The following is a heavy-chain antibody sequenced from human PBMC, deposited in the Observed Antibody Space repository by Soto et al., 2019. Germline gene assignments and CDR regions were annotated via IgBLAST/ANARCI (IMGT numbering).Heavy chain of an antibody. J-gene: IGHJ4*02. Sequence: QVRLEESGGGVVQPGRSLRLCCAASGFTVRSCVMHWVRQTPGKGLEWVALTWIDGSEEYYADSVNGRFTISRDNSKNILYLQMKGLGAEDTVVYFCARVSRGSGTLDYWGQGTLVSVSS. D-gene: IGHD3-10*01. CDR2: TWIDGSEE. CDR3: ARVSRGSGTLDY. V-gene: IGHV3-33*03. CDR1: GFTVRSCV.